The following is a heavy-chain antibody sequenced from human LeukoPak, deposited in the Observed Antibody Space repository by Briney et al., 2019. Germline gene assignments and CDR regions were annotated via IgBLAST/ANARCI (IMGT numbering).Heavy chain of an antibody. Sequence: SETLSLTCAVYGGSFSGYYWSWIRQPPGKGLEWIGEIKHSGSSNYNPSLKSRVTISLETSKNQFSLKLSSVTAADTAVYYCARQTGSGLFILPGGQGTLVTVSS. V-gene: IGHV4-34*01. D-gene: IGHD3/OR15-3a*01. CDR1: GGSFSGYY. J-gene: IGHJ4*02. CDR3: ARQTGSGLFILP. CDR2: IKHSGSS.